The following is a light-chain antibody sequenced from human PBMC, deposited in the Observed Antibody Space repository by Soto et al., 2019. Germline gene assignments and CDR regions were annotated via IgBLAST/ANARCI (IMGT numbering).Light chain of an antibody. V-gene: IGKV3-15*01. J-gene: IGKJ1*01. Sequence: EIVMTQSPATLSVSPGERATLSCRASQSVNSNLAWYQQKPGQAPRLLIYGASSRATGIPARFSGSGSGTEFTLTITSLQSEDFAVYYCQQYNSWPRTFGHGTKVDIK. CDR3: QQYNSWPRT. CDR2: GAS. CDR1: QSVNSN.